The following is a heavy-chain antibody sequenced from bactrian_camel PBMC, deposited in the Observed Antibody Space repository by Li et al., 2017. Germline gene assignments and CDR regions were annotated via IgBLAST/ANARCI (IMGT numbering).Heavy chain of an antibody. CDR1: GFRFSSYY. V-gene: IGHV3S40*01. CDR3: ATSGRGGTWWAADGPFRD. J-gene: IGHJ4*01. CDR2: IKSGGDAT. D-gene: IGHD2*01. Sequence: DVQLVESGGGLVQPGGSLRLSCAGSGFRFSSYYMSWVRQAPGKGLEWVSGIKSGGDATGYVDSVKGRFTISQDPATNTVHLEMKNLKPEDTAVYFCATSGRGGTWWAADGPFRDWGQGTQVTVS.